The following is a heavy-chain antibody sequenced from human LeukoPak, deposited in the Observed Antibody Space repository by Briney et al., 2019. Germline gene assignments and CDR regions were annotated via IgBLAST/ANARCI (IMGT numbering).Heavy chain of an antibody. CDR1: GGSISSSSYY. Sequence: PSETLSLTCTVSGGSISSSSYYWGWIRQPPGKGLEWIGSIYYSGSTYYNPSLKSRVTISVDTSKNQFPLKLSSVTAADTAVYYCAIFARYGDYVDYWGQGTLVTVSS. CDR2: IYYSGST. CDR3: AIFARYGDYVDY. J-gene: IGHJ4*02. D-gene: IGHD4-17*01. V-gene: IGHV4-39*01.